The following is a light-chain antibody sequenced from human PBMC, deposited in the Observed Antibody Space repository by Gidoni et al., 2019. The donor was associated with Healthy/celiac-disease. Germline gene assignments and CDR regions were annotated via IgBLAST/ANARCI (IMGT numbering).Light chain of an antibody. J-gene: IGKJ2*01. CDR1: QSISSY. V-gene: IGKV1-39*01. Sequence: DIQMTQSPSSLSASVGDRVTITCRASQSISSYLNWYQQKPGKAPKLLIYAASSLQSGVPSRFSGSGSGTNFTITISSLQPEDFATYYCQQRYSTPPYTFGQGTKLEIK. CDR3: QQRYSTPPYT. CDR2: AAS.